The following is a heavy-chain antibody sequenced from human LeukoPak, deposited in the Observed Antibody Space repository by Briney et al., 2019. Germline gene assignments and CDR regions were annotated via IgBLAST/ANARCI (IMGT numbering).Heavy chain of an antibody. CDR2: INPNSGGT. V-gene: IGHV1-2*06. CDR1: GYTFTGYY. D-gene: IGHD3-10*01. J-gene: IGHJ6*02. CDR3: ARGYYGSGSYYPVYYYYGMDV. Sequence: GASVKVPCKASGYTFTGYYMHWVRQAPGQGLEWMGRINPNSGGTNYAQKFQGRVTMTRDTSISTAYMEPSRLRSDDTAVYYCARGYYGSGSYYPVYYYYGMDVWGQGTTVTVSS.